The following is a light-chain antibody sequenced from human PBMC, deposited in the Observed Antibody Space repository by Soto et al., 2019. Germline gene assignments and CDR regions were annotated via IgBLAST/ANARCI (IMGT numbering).Light chain of an antibody. CDR2: EVS. Sequence: QSVLTQPPSASGTPGQSVTIPCTGTSSDVGDYNYVSWYQQHPGKAPKLMIYEVSRRPSGVPDRFSGSKSGNTASLTVSGIQAEDEADSYCSSHAGSNNLGFGGGTKVTVL. V-gene: IGLV2-8*01. CDR3: SSHAGSNNLG. J-gene: IGLJ2*01. CDR1: SSDVGDYNY.